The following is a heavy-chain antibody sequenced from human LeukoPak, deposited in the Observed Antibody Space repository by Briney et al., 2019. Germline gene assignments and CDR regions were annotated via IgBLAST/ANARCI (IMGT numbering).Heavy chain of an antibody. J-gene: IGHJ6*02. D-gene: IGHD1-26*01. Sequence: SETLSLTCTVSGGSISSYYWSWIRQPPGKGLEWIGYIYYSGSTNYNPSLKSRVTISVDTSKNQFSLKLSSVTAADTAVYYCARDLSQFSGSSYWAYYYGMDVWGQGTTVTVSS. CDR2: IYYSGST. CDR3: ARDLSQFSGSSYWAYYYGMDV. CDR1: GGSISSYY. V-gene: IGHV4-59*01.